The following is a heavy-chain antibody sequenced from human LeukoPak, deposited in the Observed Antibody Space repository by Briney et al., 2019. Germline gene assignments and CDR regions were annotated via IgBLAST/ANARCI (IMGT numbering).Heavy chain of an antibody. CDR2: INPNSGGT. CDR1: GYTFTGYY. Sequence: ASVKVSCKASGYTFTGYYMHWVRQAPGQGLEWMGWINPNSGGTNYAQRFQGRVTMTRDTSISTAYMDLSRLTSDDTAVYYCARIPLNLQDYWGQGTLVTVSS. J-gene: IGHJ4*02. CDR3: ARIPLNLQDY. V-gene: IGHV1-2*02.